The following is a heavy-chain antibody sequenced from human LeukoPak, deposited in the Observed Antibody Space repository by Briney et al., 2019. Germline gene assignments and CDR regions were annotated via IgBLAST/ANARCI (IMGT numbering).Heavy chain of an antibody. CDR2: ISYGVTNR. J-gene: IGHJ4*02. V-gene: IGHV3-30-3*01. Sequence: GGSLRLSCTTSGFTFSNYAMHWVRQAPGKGLEWVAFISYGVTNRDYADSVKGRFTISRDNSKNTLYLQMNSLRPEDTAVYYCVGAAAAVFDYWGQGTLVTVSS. CDR1: GFTFSNYA. D-gene: IGHD6-13*01. CDR3: VGAAAAVFDY.